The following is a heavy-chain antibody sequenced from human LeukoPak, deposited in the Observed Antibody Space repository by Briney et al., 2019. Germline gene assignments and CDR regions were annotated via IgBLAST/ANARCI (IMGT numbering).Heavy chain of an antibody. D-gene: IGHD3-10*01. CDR3: ARSAPGYYYMDV. Sequence: ASVKVSCKASGYTFTGYYMHWVRQAPGQGLEWMGWINPNSGGTNYAQKFQGRVTMTRDTSISTAYMELSRLRSDDTAVYYCARSAPGYYYMDVWGKGTTVTVSS. V-gene: IGHV1-2*02. CDR2: INPNSGGT. J-gene: IGHJ6*03. CDR1: GYTFTGYY.